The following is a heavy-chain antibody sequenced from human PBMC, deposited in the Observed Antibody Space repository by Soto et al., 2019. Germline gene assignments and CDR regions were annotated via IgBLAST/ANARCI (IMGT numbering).Heavy chain of an antibody. Sequence: EVQLVESGGGLVQPGGSLRLSCAASGFTVSSNYMSWVRQAPGKGLEWVSVIYSGGSTYYADSVKGRFTISRDNSKNTLYLQMNSLRAEDTAVYYCARGTVGASNGFDYWGQGTLVTVSS. CDR3: ARGTVGASNGFDY. CDR2: IYSGGST. V-gene: IGHV3-66*01. J-gene: IGHJ4*02. D-gene: IGHD1-26*01. CDR1: GFTVSSNY.